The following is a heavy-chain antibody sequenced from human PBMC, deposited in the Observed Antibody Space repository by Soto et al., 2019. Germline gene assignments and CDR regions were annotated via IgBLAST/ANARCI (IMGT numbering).Heavy chain of an antibody. CDR3: ARDAVVTPTRAGFDI. J-gene: IGHJ3*02. CDR1: GDSIRSGNHY. D-gene: IGHD2-21*02. Sequence: PSETLSLTCTVSGDSIRSGNHYWSWIRQHPGKGLEWIGYIYYSGSTYYNPSLKSRITISVDTSKNQFSLKLSSVTAADTAVYYCARDAVVTPTRAGFDIWGHGTMVTVSS. V-gene: IGHV4-31*03. CDR2: IYYSGST.